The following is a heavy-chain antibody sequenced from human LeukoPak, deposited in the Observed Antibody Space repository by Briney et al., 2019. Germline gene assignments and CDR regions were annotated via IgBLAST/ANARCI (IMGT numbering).Heavy chain of an antibody. CDR3: ANVGGVMPAYYYYYYMDV. J-gene: IGHJ6*03. D-gene: IGHD3-16*01. CDR2: ISGSGGST. V-gene: IGHV3-23*01. Sequence: PGGSLRLSCAASGFTFSSYSMNWVRQAPGKGLEWVSAISGSGGSTYYADSVKGRFTISRDNSKNTLYLQMNSLRAEDTAVYYCANVGGVMPAYYYYYYMDVWGKGTTVTISS. CDR1: GFTFSSYS.